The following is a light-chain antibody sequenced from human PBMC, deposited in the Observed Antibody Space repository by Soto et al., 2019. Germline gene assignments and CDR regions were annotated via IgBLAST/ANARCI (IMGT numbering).Light chain of an antibody. CDR1: QSVGSNY. CDR3: QKYGNSPRT. Sequence: IVLTQSPGTLSLSPGERATLSCRASQSVGSNYLAWYQQRPGQAPRLLIYGASSRATGIPDGFSGSGSGTDFTLTITRLEPEDSGMYFCQKYGNSPRTFGQGTKVEV. J-gene: IGKJ1*01. CDR2: GAS. V-gene: IGKV3-20*01.